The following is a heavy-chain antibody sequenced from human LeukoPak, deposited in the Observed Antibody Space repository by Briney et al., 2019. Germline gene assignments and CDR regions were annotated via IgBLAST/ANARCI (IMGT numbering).Heavy chain of an antibody. J-gene: IGHJ4*02. CDR1: GFSFGSYL. CDR3: ARGPARIGSGWYESHY. V-gene: IGHV3-7*01. Sequence: PGGSLRLSCAASGFSFGSYLMSWVRQAPGKGLEWVANIKQDGSEKYYVDSVKGRFTISRDNAKNSLYLQMNSLRAEDTAVYYCARGPARIGSGWYESHYWGQGTLVTVSS. D-gene: IGHD6-19*01. CDR2: IKQDGSEK.